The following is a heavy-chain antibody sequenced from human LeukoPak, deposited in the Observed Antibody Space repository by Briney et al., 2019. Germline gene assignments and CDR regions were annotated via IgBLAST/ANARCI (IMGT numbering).Heavy chain of an antibody. CDR1: GGSINSYS. D-gene: IGHD4-17*01. J-gene: IGHJ4*02. Sequence: SETLSLTCTVSGGSINSYSWNWIRQPPGKGLEWIGYIYYSGSTYYNPSLKSRVTISVDTSKNQFSLKLSSVTAADTAVYYCARVNSYDYGDYPLFDYWGQGTLVTVSS. V-gene: IGHV4-59*12. CDR2: IYYSGST. CDR3: ARVNSYDYGDYPLFDY.